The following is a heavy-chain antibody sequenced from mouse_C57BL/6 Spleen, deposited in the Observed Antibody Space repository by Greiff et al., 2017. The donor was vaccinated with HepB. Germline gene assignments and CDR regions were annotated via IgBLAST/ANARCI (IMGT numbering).Heavy chain of an antibody. CDR1: GYSFTGYY. V-gene: IGHV1-42*01. J-gene: IGHJ4*01. CDR3: ARRGITTVVAPYAMDY. CDR2: INPSTGGT. Sequence: VQLKESGPELVKPGASVKISCKASGYSFTGYYMNWVKQSPEKSLEWIGEINPSTGGTTYNQKFKAKATLTVDKSSSTAYMQLKSLTSEDSAVYYCARRGITTVVAPYAMDYWGQGTSVTVSS. D-gene: IGHD1-1*01.